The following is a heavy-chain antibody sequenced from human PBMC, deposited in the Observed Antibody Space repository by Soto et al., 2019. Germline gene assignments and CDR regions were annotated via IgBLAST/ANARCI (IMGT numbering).Heavy chain of an antibody. Sequence: QVQLQESGPGLVKPSETLSLTCTVSGGSISSYYWSWIRQPPGKGLEWIGYSYYSGSTNYNPSLKSRVTISVDTSKNQFSLKLSSVTAADTAVYYCARLRPYNWFDPWGQGTLVTVSS. J-gene: IGHJ5*02. V-gene: IGHV4-59*08. CDR2: SYYSGST. CDR1: GGSISSYY. CDR3: ARLRPYNWFDP.